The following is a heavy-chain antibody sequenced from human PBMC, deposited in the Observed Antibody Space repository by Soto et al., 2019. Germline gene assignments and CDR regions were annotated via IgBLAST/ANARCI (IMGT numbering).Heavy chain of an antibody. J-gene: IGHJ3*01. D-gene: IGHD3-3*01. V-gene: IGHV3-30-3*01. CDR2: ISYDGSNK. Sequence: GGSLRLSCAASGFTFSSYTLHWVRQAPGKGLEWVALISYDGSNKYYADSVKGRFTISRDNSKNKLYLQMNSLRPEDTALFYCARGPYDFWSGYIADDFDVWGQGTMVTVSS. CDR3: ARGPYDFWSGYIADDFDV. CDR1: GFTFSSYT.